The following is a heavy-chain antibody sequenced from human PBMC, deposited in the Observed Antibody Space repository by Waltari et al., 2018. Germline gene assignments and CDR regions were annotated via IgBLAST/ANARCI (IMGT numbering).Heavy chain of an antibody. CDR3: TRDNWGTSDY. V-gene: IGHV3-74*01. D-gene: IGHD7-27*01. J-gene: IGHJ4*02. CDR1: GFSFHAFW. CDR2: INPAGSAT. Sequence: EVQLVESGGGLVQPGGSLRLSCAASGFSFHAFWRHWVRQAPGKGLEWVSRINPAGSATTYADSVRGRFTISRDNAQNTLHLQMKSLRVEDTAMYYCTRDNWGTSDYWGQGTLVTVSS.